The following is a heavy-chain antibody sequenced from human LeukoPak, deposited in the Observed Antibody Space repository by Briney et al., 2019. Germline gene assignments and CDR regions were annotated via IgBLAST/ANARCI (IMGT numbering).Heavy chain of an antibody. J-gene: IGHJ4*02. Sequence: GASVKVSCKASGYTFTGYYMHWVRQAPGQGLEWTGWINPHSGGTNYAQKFQGGVTMTRDTSITTAYMELSSLRSDDTAVYYCARVVGEYCSSTNCYASHYWGQGTLVTVSS. V-gene: IGHV1-2*02. CDR3: ARVVGEYCSSTNCYASHY. D-gene: IGHD2-2*01. CDR2: INPHSGGT. CDR1: GYTFTGYY.